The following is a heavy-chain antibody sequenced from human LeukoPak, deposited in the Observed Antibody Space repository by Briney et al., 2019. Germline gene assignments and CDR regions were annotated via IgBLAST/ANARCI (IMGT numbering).Heavy chain of an antibody. J-gene: IGHJ4*02. Sequence: SETLSLTCAVYGGSFSGYYWNWIRQPPGKGLEWIGEINHSGSTSNNPSLKSRVTVSVDTSKNQFSLKMTSVTAADTAVYFCARRGSNHGGDPLWGQGTLVTVSS. D-gene: IGHD2-21*02. CDR3: ARRGSNHGGDPL. CDR1: GGSFSGYY. CDR2: INHSGST. V-gene: IGHV4-34*01.